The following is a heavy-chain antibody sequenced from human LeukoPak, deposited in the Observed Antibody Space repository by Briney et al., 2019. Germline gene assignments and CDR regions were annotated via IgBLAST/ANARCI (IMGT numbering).Heavy chain of an antibody. J-gene: IGHJ4*02. D-gene: IGHD1-26*01. V-gene: IGHV3-21*01. Sequence: GGSLRLSCAASGFTFSSYSMNWVRQAPGKGLEWVSSISSSSSYIYYADSVKGRFTISRDNAKNSLYLQMNSLRAEDTAVYYCARDRFPSGSYYFAYWGQGPLVTVSS. CDR3: ARDRFPSGSYYFAY. CDR1: GFTFSSYS. CDR2: ISSSSSYI.